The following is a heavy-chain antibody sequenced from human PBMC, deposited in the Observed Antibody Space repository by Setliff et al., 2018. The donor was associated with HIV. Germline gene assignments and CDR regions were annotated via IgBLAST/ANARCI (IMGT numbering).Heavy chain of an antibody. J-gene: IGHJ1*01. V-gene: IGHV1-2*02. D-gene: IGHD3-22*01. CDR2: INPKSGGT. Sequence: ASVKVSCKASGYTFSGYYMHWVRQAPGQGLEWMGWINPKSGGTKYSQKFQGRVTLTMDMFETTAYMEVRSPRSDDTAVYFCTRDSDDSGYTEPHGDFRHWGQGTLVTVSS. CDR1: GYTFSGYY. CDR3: TRDSDDSGYTEPHGDFRH.